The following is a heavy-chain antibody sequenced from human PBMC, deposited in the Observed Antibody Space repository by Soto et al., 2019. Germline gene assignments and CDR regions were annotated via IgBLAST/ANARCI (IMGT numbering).Heavy chain of an antibody. Sequence: QVQLVQSGAEVKKPGSSVKVSCKASGGTFSSYTISWVRQAPGQGLEWMGRIIPILGIANYAQKFQGRVTITADKSTSTAYMELSSLRSEDTAVYYCASYSYGYVLLGFGMVVWGQGTTVTVSS. J-gene: IGHJ6*02. CDR2: IIPILGIA. CDR1: GGTFSSYT. V-gene: IGHV1-69*02. D-gene: IGHD5-18*01. CDR3: ASYSYGYVLLGFGMVV.